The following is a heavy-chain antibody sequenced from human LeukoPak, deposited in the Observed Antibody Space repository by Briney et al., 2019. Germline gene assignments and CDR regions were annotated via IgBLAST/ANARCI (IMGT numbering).Heavy chain of an antibody. D-gene: IGHD2-2*01. V-gene: IGHV1-69*05. Sequence: SVKVSCKASGGTFSSYAISWVRQAPGQGLEWMGGIIPIFGTANYAQKFQGRVTITTGESTSTAYMELSSLRSEDTAVYYCARDYCSSTSCHRALNYWGQGTLVTVSS. CDR1: GGTFSSYA. CDR2: IIPIFGTA. J-gene: IGHJ4*02. CDR3: ARDYCSSTSCHRALNY.